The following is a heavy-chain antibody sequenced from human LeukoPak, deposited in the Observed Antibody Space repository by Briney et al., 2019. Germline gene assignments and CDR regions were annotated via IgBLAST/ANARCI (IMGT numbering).Heavy chain of an antibody. CDR1: GFTVSSNY. J-gene: IGHJ6*04. CDR3: ARDLTMVRGVLGV. D-gene: IGHD3-10*01. V-gene: IGHV3-53*01. CDR2: IYSGGST. Sequence: PGGSLRLSCAASGFTVSSNYMSWVRQAPGKGLEWVSVIYSGGSTYYADSVKGRFTISRDNSKNTLYLQMSSLRAEDTAVYYCARDLTMVRGVLGVWGKGTTVTVSS.